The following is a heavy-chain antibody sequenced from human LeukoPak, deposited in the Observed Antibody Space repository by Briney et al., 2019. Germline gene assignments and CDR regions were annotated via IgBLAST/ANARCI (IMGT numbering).Heavy chain of an antibody. V-gene: IGHV3-7*01. CDR3: ARGPDWYDL. CDR1: GFILKNYW. CDR2: IKEDGGEK. Sequence: GGSLRLSCAASGFILKNYWMSWVRQAPGKGLEWVANIKEDGGEKYYVDSVKGRFTISRDNAKNSLYLQMNSLRVEDTAVYCCARGPDWYDLWGQGVLVTVSS. J-gene: IGHJ5*01.